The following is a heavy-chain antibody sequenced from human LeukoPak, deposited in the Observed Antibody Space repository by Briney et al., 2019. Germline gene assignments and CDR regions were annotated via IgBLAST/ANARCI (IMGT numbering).Heavy chain of an antibody. CDR1: GFAFSNYA. J-gene: IGHJ4*02. CDR2: ISGSGGSA. CDR3: VKDVTLWPFDS. V-gene: IGHV3-23*01. Sequence: PGGSLRLSCAASGFAFSNYAINWVRQAPGQGLEWVSAISGSGGSAYYADSVKGRFTISRDNSKNTLYLQMNSLKIEDTAVYYCVKDVTLWPFDSWGQGTLVTVSS.